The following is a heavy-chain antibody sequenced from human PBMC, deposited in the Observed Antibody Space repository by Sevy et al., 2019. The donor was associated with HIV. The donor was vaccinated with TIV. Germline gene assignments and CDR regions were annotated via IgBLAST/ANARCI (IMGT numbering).Heavy chain of an antibody. V-gene: IGHV3-74*01. D-gene: IGHD6-19*01. CDR2: ISADGSNT. CDR3: ARDMTVAGPSTVDF. Sequence: GSLRLSCAASGFTFSTYWMHWVRQAPGTGLAWVSRISADGSNTIYADSVKGRFTISRDNAKNTLYLQMNSLRAEDTAVYYCARDMTVAGPSTVDFWGQGTLVTVSS. CDR1: GFTFSTYW. J-gene: IGHJ4*02.